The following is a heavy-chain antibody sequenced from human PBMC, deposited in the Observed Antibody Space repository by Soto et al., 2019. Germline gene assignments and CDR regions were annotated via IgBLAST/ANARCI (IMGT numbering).Heavy chain of an antibody. J-gene: IGHJ5*02. Sequence: SETLSLTCAVYVGSFSGYYWSWIRQPPGKGLEWIGEINHSGSTNYNPSLKSRVTISVDTSKNQFSLKLSSVTAADTAVYYCARKETRFLEWLLVEDWFDPWGQGTLVTVSS. D-gene: IGHD3-3*01. V-gene: IGHV4-34*01. CDR1: VGSFSGYY. CDR3: ARKETRFLEWLLVEDWFDP. CDR2: INHSGST.